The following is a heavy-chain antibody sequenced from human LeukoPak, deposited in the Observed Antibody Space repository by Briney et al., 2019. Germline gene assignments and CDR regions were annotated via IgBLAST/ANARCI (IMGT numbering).Heavy chain of an antibody. D-gene: IGHD3-9*01. CDR1: GFTFSSYG. V-gene: IGHV3-30*02. CDR2: IRYDGSNK. Sequence: GGSLRLSCAASGFTFSSYGMHWVRQAPGKGLEWVAFIRYDGSNKYYADSVKGRFTISRDNSKNTLYLQMNSLRAEDTAVYYCAKDLTYYDILTDFDPWGQGTLVTVSS. CDR3: AKDLTYYDILTDFDP. J-gene: IGHJ5*02.